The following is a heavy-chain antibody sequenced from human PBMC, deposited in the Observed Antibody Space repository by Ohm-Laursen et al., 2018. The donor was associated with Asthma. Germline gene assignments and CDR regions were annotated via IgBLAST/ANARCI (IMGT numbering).Heavy chain of an antibody. J-gene: IGHJ6*02. V-gene: IGHV3-21*01. CDR1: GFTLSPYD. CDR2: ISGSRSNT. D-gene: IGHD1-1*01. CDR3: AVRTTSAGFDV. Sequence: SLRLSCAASGFTLSPYDMNWVRQAPGKGLEWVSSISGSRSNTYYSDSVKGRFTISRDNAKNSLYLQMNSLRAQDTAVYYCAVRTTSAGFDVWGQGTTVTVSS.